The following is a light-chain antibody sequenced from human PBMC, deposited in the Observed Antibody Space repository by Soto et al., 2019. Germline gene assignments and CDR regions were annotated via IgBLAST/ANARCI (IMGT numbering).Light chain of an antibody. J-gene: IGKJ4*01. CDR1: QSVSSN. V-gene: IGKV3-15*01. CDR2: GAT. Sequence: EIVMPQSPATLSVSPGVRATLSCRASQSVSSNLAWYQQKPGQAPRLLIYGATTRATGIPARFSGSGSGTEFTLTISSLQSEDFAVYYCQERLTFGGGTKVEIK. CDR3: QERLT.